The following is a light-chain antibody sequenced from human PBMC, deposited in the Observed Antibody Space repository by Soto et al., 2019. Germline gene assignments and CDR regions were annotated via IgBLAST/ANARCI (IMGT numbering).Light chain of an antibody. CDR3: QHYSNWPPT. CDR1: ESVHRN. V-gene: IGKV3-15*01. J-gene: IGKJ3*01. CDR2: YAS. Sequence: EMVMTQSPATLSVSPGERVTLSCRASESVHRNLAWYQQKPGQGPSLLIYYASTRATGVPDRFTGSGSGTEFTLTISSLQSEDFGVYHCQHYSNWPPTFGRGTKVEIK.